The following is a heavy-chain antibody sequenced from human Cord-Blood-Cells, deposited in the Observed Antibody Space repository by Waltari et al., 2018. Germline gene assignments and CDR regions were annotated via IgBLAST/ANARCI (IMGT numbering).Heavy chain of an antibody. J-gene: IGHJ2*01. CDR3: ARPTSSSSWYFDL. V-gene: IGHV4-61*09. CDR2: IYTSGST. D-gene: IGHD6-6*01. Sequence: QVQLQESGPGLVKPSQTLSLTCTVSGGSLSSGSSYWSWLRQPAGKGLEWIGYIYTSGSTNYNPSLKSRVTISVDTSKNQFSLKLSSVTAADTAVYYCARPTSSSSWYFDLWGRGTLVTVSS. CDR1: GGSLSSGSSY.